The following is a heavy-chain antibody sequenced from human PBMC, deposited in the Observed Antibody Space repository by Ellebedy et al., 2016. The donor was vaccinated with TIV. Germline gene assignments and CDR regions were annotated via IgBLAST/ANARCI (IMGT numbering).Heavy chain of an antibody. V-gene: IGHV3-48*03. Sequence: DSVKGRFTISRDNARNSLYLQMNSLRAEDTAVYYCAREVGYCSSTSCYYFDPWGQGTLVTVS. CDR3: AREVGYCSSTSCYYFDP. D-gene: IGHD2-2*01. J-gene: IGHJ4*02.